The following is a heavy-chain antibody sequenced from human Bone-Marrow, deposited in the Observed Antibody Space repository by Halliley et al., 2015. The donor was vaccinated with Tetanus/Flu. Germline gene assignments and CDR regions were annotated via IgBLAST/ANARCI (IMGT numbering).Heavy chain of an antibody. Sequence: TLSLTCTVSGGSISPYYWSWIRQPPGKGLEWIGYIFYSGNTSYNPSLKSRVTISVDTSKNQFSLRLSSVTPADTAVYYCARSGSGNYEGWLDPWGQGTLVTVSS. CDR3: ARSGSGNYEGWLDP. J-gene: IGHJ5*02. D-gene: IGHD3-10*01. CDR1: GGSISPYY. V-gene: IGHV4-59*01. CDR2: IFYSGNT.